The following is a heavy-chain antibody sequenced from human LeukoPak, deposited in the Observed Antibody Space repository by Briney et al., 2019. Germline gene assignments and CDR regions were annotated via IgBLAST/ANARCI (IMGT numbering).Heavy chain of an antibody. D-gene: IGHD3-3*01. Sequence: RPGGSLRLSCAASGFTFDDYGMSWVRQAPGKGLEWVSGINWNGGSTGYADSVKGRFTISRDNAKNSLYLQMNSLRAEDTAVYYCAKDSMDFWSGYYPNWFDPWGQGTLVTVSS. CDR1: GFTFDDYG. V-gene: IGHV3-20*04. CDR3: AKDSMDFWSGYYPNWFDP. J-gene: IGHJ5*02. CDR2: INWNGGST.